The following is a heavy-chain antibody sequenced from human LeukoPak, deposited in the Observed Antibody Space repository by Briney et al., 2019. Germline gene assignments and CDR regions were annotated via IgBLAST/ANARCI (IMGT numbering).Heavy chain of an antibody. CDR2: ISGSGATT. CDR1: GFTFSSCA. V-gene: IGHV3-23*01. CDR3: AKDQSRVGASDPFDS. Sequence: PGGSLRLSCAASGFTFSSCAMTWVRQAPGKGLEWVSSISGSGATTYYADSVKGRFTISRDNSNNTVYLQMNSLRAEDTAVYYCAKDQSRVGASDPFDSWGQGMRVGVSS. J-gene: IGHJ4*02. D-gene: IGHD1-26*01.